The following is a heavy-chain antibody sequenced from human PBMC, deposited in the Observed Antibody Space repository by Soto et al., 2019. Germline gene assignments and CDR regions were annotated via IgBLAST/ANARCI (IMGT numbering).Heavy chain of an antibody. V-gene: IGHV1-3*01. J-gene: IGHJ6*02. CDR1: GDTFRNYS. CDR2: IIGVIGNT. Sequence: ASVKVSCKATGDTFRNYSMNWVLEAPGQGLEWMGGIIGVIGNTKYSQKFQGRVTITRDTSASTAYMELSSLRSEDTAVYYCATGGRIDDILYARYFYCMDVWGQGTLVTVSS. D-gene: IGHD3-9*01. CDR3: ATGGRIDDILYARYFYCMDV.